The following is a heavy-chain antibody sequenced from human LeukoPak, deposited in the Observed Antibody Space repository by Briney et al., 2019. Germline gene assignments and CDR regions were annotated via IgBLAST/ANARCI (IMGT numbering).Heavy chain of an antibody. CDR3: ARGRSDFWSGYYRFDY. CDR1: GGSISSYY. V-gene: IGHV4-59*01. Sequence: PSETLSLTCTVSGGSISSYYWSWIRQPPGKGLKWIGYIYYSGSTNYNPSLKSRVTISVDTSKNQFSLKLSSVTAADTAVYYCARGRSDFWSGYYRFDYWGQGTLVTVSS. J-gene: IGHJ4*02. CDR2: IYYSGST. D-gene: IGHD3-3*01.